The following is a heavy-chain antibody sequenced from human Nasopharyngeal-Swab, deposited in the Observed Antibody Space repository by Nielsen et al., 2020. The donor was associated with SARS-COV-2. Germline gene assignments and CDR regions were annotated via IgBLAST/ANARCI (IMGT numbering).Heavy chain of an antibody. CDR2: ISSSSSTI. D-gene: IGHD5/OR15-5a*01. Sequence: VRPAPGKGLEWVSYISSSSSTIYYADSVKGRFSISRDNAKNSLYLQINSLRDEDTAVYYCAGCLRRNYYGMDVWGQGTTVTVSS. CDR3: AGCLRRNYYGMDV. V-gene: IGHV3-48*02. J-gene: IGHJ6*02.